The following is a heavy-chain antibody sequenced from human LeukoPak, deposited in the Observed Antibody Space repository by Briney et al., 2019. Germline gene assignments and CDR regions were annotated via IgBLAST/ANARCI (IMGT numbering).Heavy chain of an antibody. Sequence: PSQTLSLTCTVSGGSISSGGYYWSWIRQHPGKGLEWIGYIYYSGSTYYNPSLKSRVTISVDTSKNQFSLKLSSVPAADTAVYYCARARYYYDSSGYYYYYYGMDVWGQGTTVTVSS. V-gene: IGHV4-31*03. D-gene: IGHD3-22*01. CDR2: IYYSGST. J-gene: IGHJ6*02. CDR3: ARARYYYDSSGYYYYYYGMDV. CDR1: GGSISSGGYY.